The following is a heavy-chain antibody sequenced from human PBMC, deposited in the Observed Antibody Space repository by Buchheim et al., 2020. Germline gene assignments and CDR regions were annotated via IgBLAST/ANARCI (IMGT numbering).Heavy chain of an antibody. CDR3: ARGGPYDYLRDAFDI. Sequence: QVQLVESGGGVVQPGRSLRLSCAASGFTFSSYGMHWVRQAPGKGLEWVAVIWYDGSNKYYADSVKGRFTISRDNPKNTLYLQMNSLRAEDTAVYYCARGGPYDYLRDAFDIWGQGT. J-gene: IGHJ3*02. V-gene: IGHV3-33*01. D-gene: IGHD3-16*01. CDR1: GFTFSSYG. CDR2: IWYDGSNK.